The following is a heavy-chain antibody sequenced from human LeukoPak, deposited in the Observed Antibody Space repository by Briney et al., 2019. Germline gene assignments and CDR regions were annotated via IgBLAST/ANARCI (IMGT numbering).Heavy chain of an antibody. CDR3: ATETNGRHYDY. D-gene: IGHD1-14*01. Sequence: PGGSLRLSCAASGFSFSSYYMNWVRQAPGKGLEWVSSISGGSTFINYEDSVKGRFTISRDNAKNSLYLQMNSLRAEDSAVYYCATETNGRHYDYWGQGTLLTVSS. J-gene: IGHJ4*02. CDR1: GFSFSSYY. V-gene: IGHV3-21*01. CDR2: ISGGSTFI.